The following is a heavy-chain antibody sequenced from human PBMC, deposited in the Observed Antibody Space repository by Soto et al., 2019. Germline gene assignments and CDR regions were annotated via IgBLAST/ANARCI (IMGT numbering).Heavy chain of an antibody. CDR2: VNADGSST. D-gene: IGHD1-7*01. J-gene: IGHJ4*02. CDR3: AKAGDWNYVFDF. Sequence: GGSLRLSCAPSGFSFTHYRIHWVRQVPGKGLEWVCGVNADGSSTNYAGFAKGRFTISKDDSKNTGYLEMNDLSVDDTALYYCAKAGDWNYVFDFWGQGTSVTVSS. V-gene: IGHV3-74*01. CDR1: GFSFTHYR.